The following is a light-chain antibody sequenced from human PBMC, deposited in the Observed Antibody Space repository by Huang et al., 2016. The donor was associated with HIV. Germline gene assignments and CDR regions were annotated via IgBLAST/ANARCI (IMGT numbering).Light chain of an antibody. J-gene: IGKJ4*01. V-gene: IGKV3-15*01. CDR3: QQYNNWPPLLT. CDR1: QSITNN. CDR2: GAS. Sequence: EIVLTQSPATLSLSPGERAALSCRATQSITNNLAWYQQKAGQSPMLLIYGASTRATGIPARFRGSGSGTDFTLTISSLQSEDFAVYYCQQYNNWPPLLTFGGGTKVEIK.